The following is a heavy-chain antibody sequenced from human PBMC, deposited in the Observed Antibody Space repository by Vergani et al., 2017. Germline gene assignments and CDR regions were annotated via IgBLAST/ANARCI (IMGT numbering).Heavy chain of an antibody. Sequence: EVQLVQSGAEVTKPGESLRISCKASGYSFTNYWIGWVRQMPGKGLEWMGIIYPGDSDTIYSPSFQGQVTISADKSISTAYLQWSSPRASDTAMYYCARRSWGRSYYYGMDVWGEGSTVTVSS. J-gene: IGHJ6*04. D-gene: IGHD7-27*01. CDR1: GYSFTNYW. V-gene: IGHV5-51*01. CDR2: IYPGDSDT. CDR3: ARRSWGRSYYYGMDV.